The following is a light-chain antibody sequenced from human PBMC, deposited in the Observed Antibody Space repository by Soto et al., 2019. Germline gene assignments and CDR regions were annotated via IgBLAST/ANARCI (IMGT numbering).Light chain of an antibody. CDR1: SSNIGSNT. J-gene: IGLJ3*02. V-gene: IGLV1-44*01. CDR2: NNN. Sequence: QSVLTQPPSASGTPGQRVTLSCSGSSSNIGSNTVNWYQQLPGMAPKLLMYNNNQRPSGVPDRFSGSKSGTSASLAISGLQSEDEADYYCAVWGNGPAWVFGGGTKLTVL. CDR3: AVWGNGPAWV.